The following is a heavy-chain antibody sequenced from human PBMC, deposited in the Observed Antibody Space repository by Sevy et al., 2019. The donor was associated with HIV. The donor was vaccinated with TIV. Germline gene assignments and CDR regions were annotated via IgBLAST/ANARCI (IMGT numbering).Heavy chain of an antibody. Sequence: QLGGSLRLSCAASGFTFSNYAMTWVRQAPGKGLEWVSAISASGASTYYADSVKGQFTISRDNSKNTLYLQMNSLRAEDTAVYYCAKDPGEIQLWLIGDYWGQGTLVTVSS. J-gene: IGHJ4*02. D-gene: IGHD5-18*01. CDR2: ISASGAST. CDR1: GFTFSNYA. CDR3: AKDPGEIQLWLIGDY. V-gene: IGHV3-23*01.